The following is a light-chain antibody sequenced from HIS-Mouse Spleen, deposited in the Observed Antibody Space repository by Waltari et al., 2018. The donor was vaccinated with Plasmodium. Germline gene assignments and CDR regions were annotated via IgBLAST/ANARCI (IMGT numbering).Light chain of an antibody. J-gene: IGLJ3*02. CDR1: ALPKKY. CDR3: YSTDSSGNHRV. V-gene: IGLV3-10*01. Sequence: SYELTQPPSVSVSPGQTARITCSGDALPKKYAYWYQQNSGQPPGRVSYEDSKRPSGIPGRFSGSSSGTMATLTISGAQVEEEADYYCYSTDSSGNHRVFGGGTKLTVL. CDR2: EDS.